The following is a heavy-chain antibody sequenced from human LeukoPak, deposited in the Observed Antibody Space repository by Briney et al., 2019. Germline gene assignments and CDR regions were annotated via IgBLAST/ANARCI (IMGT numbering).Heavy chain of an antibody. D-gene: IGHD3-22*01. V-gene: IGHV3-23*01. J-gene: IGHJ4*02. CDR3: AKLPTYHYDSSGYYYFEY. CDR2: ISGSGGRT. Sequence: GWSLRLSCAASGFTFSDYCMSWVRQAPGKGLEWVSAISGSGGRTYYADSVKGRFTISRDNSKNTLYLQTNSLRAEDTAVYYCAKLPTYHYDSSGYYYFEYWGQGTLVTVSS. CDR1: GFTFSDYC.